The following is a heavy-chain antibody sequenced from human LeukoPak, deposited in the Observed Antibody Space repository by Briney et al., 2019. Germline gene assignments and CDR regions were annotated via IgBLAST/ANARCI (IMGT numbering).Heavy chain of an antibody. J-gene: IGHJ4*02. CDR1: GYSISSGYY. CDR2: IYHSGST. CDR3: ASQQAGIRLRRFDY. Sequence: PSETLSLTCTVSGYSISSGYYWGWIRQPPGKGLEWIGSIYHSGSTYYNPSLKSRVTISVDTSKNQFSLKLRSVTAADTAVYYCASQQAGIRLRRFDYWGQGTLVTVSS. D-gene: IGHD3-10*01. V-gene: IGHV4-38-2*02.